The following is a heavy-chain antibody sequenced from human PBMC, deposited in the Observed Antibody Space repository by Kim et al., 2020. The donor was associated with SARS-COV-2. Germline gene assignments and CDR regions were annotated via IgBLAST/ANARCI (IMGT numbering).Heavy chain of an antibody. CDR2: IYSSGST. V-gene: IGHV4-61*02. Sequence: SETLSLTCTVSGGTISSGSYNWIWHPQTAGQERDWIRSIYSSGSTNNNPSLNSRITISVDTSKTQFSLKLTSVTAADTAVYSCVSERAETRMDYWGQGTLVTVSS. J-gene: IGHJ4*02. CDR3: VSERAETRMDY. CDR1: GGTISSGSYN. D-gene: IGHD1-26*01.